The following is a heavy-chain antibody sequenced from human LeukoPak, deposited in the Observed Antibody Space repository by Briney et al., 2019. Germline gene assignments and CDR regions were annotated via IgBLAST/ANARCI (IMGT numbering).Heavy chain of an antibody. CDR3: ARSQNYYGSGDY. CDR1: RGSVSNGNYY. Sequence: SETLSLTCSVSRGSVSNGNYYWSWLRQPPGKALEWIGYIYYTGSAYYNPSLEGRVTMSVDTSTNQFSVKLSSVIAADTAVYYCARSQNYYGSGDYWSQGTLVTVSS. D-gene: IGHD3-10*01. J-gene: IGHJ4*02. CDR2: IYYTGSA. V-gene: IGHV4-61*01.